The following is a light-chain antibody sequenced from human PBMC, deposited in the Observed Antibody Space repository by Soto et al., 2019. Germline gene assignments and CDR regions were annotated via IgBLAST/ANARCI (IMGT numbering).Light chain of an antibody. V-gene: IGLV1-51*01. CDR1: SSNIGNNY. CDR3: GTWDSSLSAV. J-gene: IGLJ2*01. Sequence: QSVLTQPPSVSAAPGQKVTISCSGSSSNIGNNYVSWYQQLPGTAPKLLIYDNNKRPSGIPDRLSGSKSGTSATLGITGLQTEDEADYYCGTWDSSLSAVFGGGTKVTVL. CDR2: DNN.